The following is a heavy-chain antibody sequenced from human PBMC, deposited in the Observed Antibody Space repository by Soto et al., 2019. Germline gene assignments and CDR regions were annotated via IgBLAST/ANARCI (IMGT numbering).Heavy chain of an antibody. CDR3: ARGGGNFDQ. CDR2: IDKDGSDK. J-gene: IGHJ4*02. V-gene: IGHV3-7*04. Sequence: EVQLVESGGGLVQPGGSLTLTCVASGFTLRGYWMSWVRQAPGKGLEWVANIDKDGSDKRYLDSVRGRITISKDNVKNSLYLQRNSLRAEDTAVYYCARGGGNFDQWGQGTLVTVSS. CDR1: GFTLRGYW. D-gene: IGHD3-16*01.